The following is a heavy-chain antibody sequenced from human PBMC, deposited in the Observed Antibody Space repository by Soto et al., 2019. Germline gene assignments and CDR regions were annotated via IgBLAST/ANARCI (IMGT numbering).Heavy chain of an antibody. D-gene: IGHD6-19*01. Sequence: SETLSLTCTVSGGSISSSSYYWGWIRQPPGKGLEWIGSIYYSGSTYYNPSLKSRVTISVDTSKNQFSLKLGSVTAAETAVYYCARLDSSGWSMWFDPWGQGTLVTVSS. CDR1: GGSISSSSYY. CDR3: ARLDSSGWSMWFDP. J-gene: IGHJ5*02. CDR2: IYYSGST. V-gene: IGHV4-39*01.